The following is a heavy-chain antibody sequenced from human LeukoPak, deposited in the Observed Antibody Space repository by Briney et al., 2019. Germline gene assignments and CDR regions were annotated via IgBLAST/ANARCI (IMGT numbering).Heavy chain of an antibody. CDR3: AREGSYCSGDSCYSTNWFDP. Sequence: ASVKVSCKASGYTFTSYGISWVRQAPGQGLEWMGWISAYNGNTNYAQKLQGRVTMTTDTSTSTAYMELRSLRSDDTAVYYCAREGSYCSGDSCYSTNWFDPWGQGTLVTVSS. V-gene: IGHV1-18*01. CDR2: ISAYNGNT. D-gene: IGHD2-15*01. J-gene: IGHJ5*02. CDR1: GYTFTSYG.